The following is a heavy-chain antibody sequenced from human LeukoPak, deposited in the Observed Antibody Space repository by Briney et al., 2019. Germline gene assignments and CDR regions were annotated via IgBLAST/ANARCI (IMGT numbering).Heavy chain of an antibody. D-gene: IGHD1-26*01. CDR1: GGSFSGYY. J-gene: IGHJ4*02. CDR2: INHSGST. CDR3: ARGGGSYGY. V-gene: IGHV4-34*01. Sequence: SETLSLTCAVYGGSFSGYYWSWIRQPPGKGLEWIGEINHSGSTNYNPSLKSRVTISVDTSKNQSSLKLSSVTAADTAVYYCARGGGSYGYWGQGTLVTVSS.